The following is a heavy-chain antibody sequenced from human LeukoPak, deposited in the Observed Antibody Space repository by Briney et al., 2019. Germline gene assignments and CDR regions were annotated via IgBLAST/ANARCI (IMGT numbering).Heavy chain of an antibody. V-gene: IGHV5-10-1*01. CDR1: GYSFTSYW. Sequence: GESLKSSCKSSGYSFTSYWISWVRQMPGKGLEWMGRIDPSDSYTNYSPCFQGHVTISADKSMTTAYLQWTSLKASDTAMYYCARQLTGYAPQEWGQGTLVTVSS. J-gene: IGHJ1*01. CDR2: IDPSDSYT. D-gene: IGHD1-1*01. CDR3: ARQLTGYAPQE.